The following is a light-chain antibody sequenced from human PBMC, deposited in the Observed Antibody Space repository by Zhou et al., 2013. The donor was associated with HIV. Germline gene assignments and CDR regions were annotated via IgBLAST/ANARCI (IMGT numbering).Light chain of an antibody. Sequence: DIQMTQSPSTLSASVGDRVTITCRASQNISDWLAWYQQKPGRAPNILIYKTSILQSGVSSRFSGSGSGTEFILTISSLQTEDFASYFCQQTYSTLGTFGQGTKVEIK. CDR2: KTS. V-gene: IGKV1-5*03. J-gene: IGKJ1*01. CDR1: QNISDW. CDR3: QQTYSTLGT.